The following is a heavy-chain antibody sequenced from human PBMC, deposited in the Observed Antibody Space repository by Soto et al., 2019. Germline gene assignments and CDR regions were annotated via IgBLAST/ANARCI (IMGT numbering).Heavy chain of an antibody. J-gene: IGHJ4*02. CDR2: IYYSGST. CDR3: AREGYSYGYNYFDY. Sequence: KSSETLSLTCTVSGGSISSYYWSWIRQPPGKGLEWIGYIYYSGSTNYNPSLKSRVTISVDTSKNQFSLKLSSVTAADTAVYYCAREGYSYGYNYFDYWGQGTLVTVSS. D-gene: IGHD5-18*01. V-gene: IGHV4-59*01. CDR1: GGSISSYY.